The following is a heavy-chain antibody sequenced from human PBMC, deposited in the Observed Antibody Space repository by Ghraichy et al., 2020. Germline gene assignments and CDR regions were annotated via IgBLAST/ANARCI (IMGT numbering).Heavy chain of an antibody. J-gene: IGHJ6*02. Sequence: SQTLSLTCTVSGGSISSYYWSWIRQPPGKGLEWIGYIYYSGSTNYNPSLKSRVTISVDTSKNQFSLKLSSVTAADTAVYYCAREPNRIAAAGTNYYYGMDVWGQGTTVTVSS. V-gene: IGHV4-59*01. CDR3: AREPNRIAAAGTNYYYGMDV. CDR1: GGSISSYY. CDR2: IYYSGST. D-gene: IGHD6-13*01.